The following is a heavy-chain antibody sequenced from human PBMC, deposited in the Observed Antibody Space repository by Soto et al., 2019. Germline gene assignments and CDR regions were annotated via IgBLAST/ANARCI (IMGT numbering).Heavy chain of an antibody. D-gene: IGHD2-2*01. Sequence: DVQLWESGGGLVQPGGSLRLSCVASGFTFSTHAMSWVRQAPGKGLEWVSTFSGSGGNIYYAESVKGRLTISRDDSKNTLYLQMNSLRVEDTAVYYCAKDPPWTVGPLAMDVWGQGTTVTVSS. J-gene: IGHJ6*02. CDR2: FSGSGGNI. V-gene: IGHV3-23*01. CDR3: AKDPPWTVGPLAMDV. CDR1: GFTFSTHA.